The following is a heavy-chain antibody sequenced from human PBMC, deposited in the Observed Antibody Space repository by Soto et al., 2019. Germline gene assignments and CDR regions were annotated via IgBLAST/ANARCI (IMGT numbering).Heavy chain of an antibody. J-gene: IGHJ4*02. Sequence: QVQLVQSGAEVKKPGSSVKVSCKASGGTFSSYAISWVRQAPGQGLEWMGGIIPIFGTANYAQKFQGRVTITADESTSTAXXXXXXXXXXXXXXXXXXXXXXYSGYDYDYWGQGTLVTVSS. CDR3: XXXXXYSGYDYDY. V-gene: IGHV1-69*01. CDR2: IIPIFGTA. CDR1: GGTFSSYA. D-gene: IGHD5-12*01.